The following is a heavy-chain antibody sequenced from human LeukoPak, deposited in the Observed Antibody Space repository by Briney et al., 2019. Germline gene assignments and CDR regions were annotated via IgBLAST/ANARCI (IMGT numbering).Heavy chain of an antibody. Sequence: PGGSLRLSCAASGFTFDDYAMHWVRQAPGKGLEWVSLISWDGGSTYYADSVKGRFTISRDNSKNSLYLQMNSLRAEDTALYYCAKDATAVTTLGDYYYYYYMDVWGKGTTVTVSS. CDR1: GFTFDDYA. CDR2: ISWDGGST. V-gene: IGHV3-43D*03. D-gene: IGHD4-17*01. CDR3: AKDATAVTTLGDYYYYYYMDV. J-gene: IGHJ6*03.